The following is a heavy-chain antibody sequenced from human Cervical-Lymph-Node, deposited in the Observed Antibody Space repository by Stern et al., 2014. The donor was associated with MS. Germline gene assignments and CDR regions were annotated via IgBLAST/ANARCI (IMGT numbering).Heavy chain of an antibody. J-gene: IGHJ6*02. CDR1: GYTLTEMS. Sequence: QVQLMQSGAEVKKPGASVKVSCKVSGYTLTEMSMHWVRQAPGKGLEWMGGYGPQHGETVYAQKIQGRVTMAEDRSTDTAYMELTSLRSDDTAVYYCATHRGRVTYYYGLDVWGQGTTVTVSS. CDR3: ATHRGRVTYYYGLDV. V-gene: IGHV1-24*01. CDR2: YGPQHGET. D-gene: IGHD2-21*02.